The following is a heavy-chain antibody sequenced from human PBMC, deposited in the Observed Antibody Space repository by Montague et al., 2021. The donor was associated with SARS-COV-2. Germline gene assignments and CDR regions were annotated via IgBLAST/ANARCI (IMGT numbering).Heavy chain of an antibody. CDR3: ARKNGDG. CDR1: GGSISSGSYY. V-gene: IGHV4-61*02. Sequence: TLSLTCTVSGGSISSGSYYWSWIRQPAGKGLEWIGRIYTSGTTDYNPSLRSRVTMSIDTSRNQLSLQMTSVTSADTAIYYCARKNGDGWGQGTLVTVSS. D-gene: IGHD2-21*02. CDR2: IYTSGTT. J-gene: IGHJ4*02.